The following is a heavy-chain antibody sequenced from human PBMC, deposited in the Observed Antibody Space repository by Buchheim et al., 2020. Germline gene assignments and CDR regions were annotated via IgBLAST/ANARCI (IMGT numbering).Heavy chain of an antibody. D-gene: IGHD3-22*01. Sequence: QLQLQESGPGLVKPSETLSLTCAVYGGSFSGYYWSWIRQPPGKGLEWIGEINHSGSTNYNPSLKSRVTISVDTSKNQFSLKLSSVTAADTAVYYCARSTYYYDSSGYATFNYYYYYMDVWGKGTT. CDR2: INHSGST. CDR1: GGSFSGYY. J-gene: IGHJ6*03. V-gene: IGHV4-34*09. CDR3: ARSTYYYDSSGYATFNYYYYYMDV.